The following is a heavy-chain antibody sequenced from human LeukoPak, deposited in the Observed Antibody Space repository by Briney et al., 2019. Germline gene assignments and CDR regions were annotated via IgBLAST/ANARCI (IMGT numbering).Heavy chain of an antibody. D-gene: IGHD3-9*01. Sequence: ASVKVSCKASGYTFTSYVISWVRQAPGQGLEWMGWISAYNGNTNYAQKLQGRVTMTTDTSTSTAYLELRSLRSDDTAVFYCARATYYDILTEPPEPVYYDYYGMDVWGQGTTVTVSS. V-gene: IGHV1-18*01. J-gene: IGHJ6*02. CDR2: ISAYNGNT. CDR1: GYTFTSYV. CDR3: ARATYYDILTEPPEPVYYDYYGMDV.